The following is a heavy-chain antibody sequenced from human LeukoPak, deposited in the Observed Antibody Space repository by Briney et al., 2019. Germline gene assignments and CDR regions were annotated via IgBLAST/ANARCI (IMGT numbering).Heavy chain of an antibody. D-gene: IGHD6-13*01. CDR3: ARHDGSSWYYAFDV. V-gene: IGHV4-59*08. CDR2: IYYSGST. Sequence: SEALSLTYTVSGVSISSYYWSWIRQPPGKGLEWIGYIYYSGSTNYSPSLKSRVTISLDTSKNQFSLKLSSVTAADTAVYYCARHDGSSWYYAFDVWGQGTMVTVSS. CDR1: GVSISSYY. J-gene: IGHJ3*01.